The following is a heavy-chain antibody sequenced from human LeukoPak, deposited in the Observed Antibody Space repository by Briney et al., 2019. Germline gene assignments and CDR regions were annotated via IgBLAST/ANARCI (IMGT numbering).Heavy chain of an antibody. CDR2: IKQDGSEK. D-gene: IGHD3-22*01. Sequence: PGGSLRLSCAAPGFTFSSNWMSWVRQAPGKGLEWVANIKQDGSEKSYVDSVKGRFTISRDNAKKSLYLQLNSLRAEDTAVYYCARDRLAHAYWGQGTLVTVSS. CDR1: GFTFSSNW. J-gene: IGHJ4*02. V-gene: IGHV3-7*05. CDR3: ARDRLAHAY.